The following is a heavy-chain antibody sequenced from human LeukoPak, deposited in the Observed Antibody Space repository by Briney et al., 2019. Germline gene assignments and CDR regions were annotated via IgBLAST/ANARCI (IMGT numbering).Heavy chain of an antibody. CDR1: GFTVSSNY. D-gene: IGHD3-22*01. Sequence: GGSLRLSCAASGFTVSSNYMSWVRQAPGKGLEWVSVIYSGGSTYYADSVKGRFTISRDNSKNTLYLQMNSLRAEDTAVYYCTRGGLDYYDSSGYFDAFDIWGQGTMVTVSS. V-gene: IGHV3-53*01. CDR2: IYSGGST. CDR3: TRGGLDYYDSSGYFDAFDI. J-gene: IGHJ3*02.